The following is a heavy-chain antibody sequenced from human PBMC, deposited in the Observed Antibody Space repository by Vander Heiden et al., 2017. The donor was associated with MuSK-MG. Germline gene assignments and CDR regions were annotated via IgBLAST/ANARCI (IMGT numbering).Heavy chain of an antibody. CDR3: ARAQVGSTREFDP. V-gene: IGHV3-30-3*01. J-gene: IGHJ5*02. D-gene: IGHD1-26*01. CDR2: ISFDGNNI. Sequence: QVHLVESGGGVVQPGKSQRLSCAASGFTFGNFVMHWVRQAPGKGLEWVAVISFDGNNIYYGDSVRGRFTVSRDNSKNTLFLEMNSLRTEDTAVYYCARAQVGSTREFDPWGQGTLVTVSS. CDR1: GFTFGNFV.